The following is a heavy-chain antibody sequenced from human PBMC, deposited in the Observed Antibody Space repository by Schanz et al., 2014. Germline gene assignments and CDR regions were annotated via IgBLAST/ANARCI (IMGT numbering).Heavy chain of an antibody. D-gene: IGHD4-17*01. V-gene: IGHV1-18*01. J-gene: IGHJ5*02. CDR2: ISPYNGNT. CDR1: GYTFTSYG. Sequence: QVQLEQSGAEVKKPGASVKVSCKASGYTFTSYGISWVRQAPGQGLEWMGWISPYNGNTNYAQKLQGRVTITADKSTTTAYMELNSLNSDDTAVYYCATLSYADSVSWGQGTLVTVSS. CDR3: ATLSYADSVS.